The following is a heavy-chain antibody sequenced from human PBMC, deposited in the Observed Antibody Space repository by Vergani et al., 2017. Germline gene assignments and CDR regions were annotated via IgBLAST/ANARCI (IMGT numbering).Heavy chain of an antibody. D-gene: IGHD2-2*01. V-gene: IGHV4-34*01. J-gene: IGHJ6*02. CDR3: ARRNIVVVPAAPVYYYYYGMDV. Sequence: QVQLQQWGAGLLKPSETLSLTCAVYGGSFSGYYWSWIRQPPGKGLEWIGEINHSGSTNYNPSLKSRVTISVDTSKNQFSLKLSSVTAADTAVYYCARRNIVVVPAAPVYYYYYGMDVWGQGTTVTVSS. CDR2: INHSGST. CDR1: GGSFSGYY.